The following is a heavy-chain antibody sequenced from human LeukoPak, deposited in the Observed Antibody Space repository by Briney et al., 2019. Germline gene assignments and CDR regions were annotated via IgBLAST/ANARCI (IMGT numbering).Heavy chain of an antibody. Sequence: ASVKVSCKASGYTFTGYYMHWVRQAPGQGLEWMGWINPNSGGTNYAQKFQGRVTMTRDTSISTAYMELSRLRSDDTAVYYCAGESNSGYDQSGDFDYWGQGTLVTVSS. V-gene: IGHV1-2*02. J-gene: IGHJ4*02. CDR3: AGESNSGYDQSGDFDY. CDR2: INPNSGGT. D-gene: IGHD5-12*01. CDR1: GYTFTGYY.